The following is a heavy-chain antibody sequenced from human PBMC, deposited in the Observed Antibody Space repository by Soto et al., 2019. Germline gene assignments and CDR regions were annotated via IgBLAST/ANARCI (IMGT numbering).Heavy chain of an antibody. D-gene: IGHD6-19*01. CDR3: ARAEFVVAGSA. Sequence: GASVKVSCKVSGYTLTGLSMRWVRQAPGQGLEWMGWISAYNGNTNYAQKLQGRVTMTTDTSTSTAYMELRSLRSDDTAVYYCARAEFVVAGSAWGQGTLVTVSS. J-gene: IGHJ4*02. CDR2: ISAYNGNT. V-gene: IGHV1-18*01. CDR1: GYTLTGLS.